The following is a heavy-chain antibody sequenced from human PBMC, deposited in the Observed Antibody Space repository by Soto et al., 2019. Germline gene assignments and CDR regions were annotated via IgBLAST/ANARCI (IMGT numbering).Heavy chain of an antibody. J-gene: IGHJ4*02. Sequence: QVQLVQSGAEEKKPGASVKVSCKASGYTFTGYAMHWLRQAPGQRLEWMGWINAGNGNTKYSQKFQGRVTITRDTSASTAYMELSSLRSEDTAVYYCARAVAVAADLDYWGQGTLVTVS. CDR3: ARAVAVAADLDY. CDR2: INAGNGNT. D-gene: IGHD6-19*01. V-gene: IGHV1-3*05. CDR1: GYTFTGYA.